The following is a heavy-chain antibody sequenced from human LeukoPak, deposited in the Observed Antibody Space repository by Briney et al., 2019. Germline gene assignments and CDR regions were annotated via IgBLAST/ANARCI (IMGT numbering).Heavy chain of an antibody. CDR3: ARVTVGALDY. V-gene: IGHV4-59*12. D-gene: IGHD1-26*01. Sequence: SETLSLTCTVSGGSISSYYWSWIRQPPGKGLEWIGYIYYSGSTNYDPSLKSRVTISVDTSKKQFSLKLSSVTAADTAVYYCARVTVGALDYWGQGTLVTVSS. CDR1: GGSISSYY. CDR2: IYYSGST. J-gene: IGHJ4*02.